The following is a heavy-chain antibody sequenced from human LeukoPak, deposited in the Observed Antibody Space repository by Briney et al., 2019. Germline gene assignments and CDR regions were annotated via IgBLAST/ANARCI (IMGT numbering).Heavy chain of an antibody. D-gene: IGHD6-19*01. V-gene: IGHV1-2*02. CDR2: INPNSGGT. CDR3: ARGRSSGWYGDYFDY. CDR1: GYTFTGYY. Sequence: ASVKVSCKASGYTFTGYYMHWVRQAPGQGLEWMGWINPNSGGTNYAQKFQGRVTMTRDTPISTAYMELSRLRSDDTAVYYCARGRSSGWYGDYFDYRGQGTLVTVSS. J-gene: IGHJ4*02.